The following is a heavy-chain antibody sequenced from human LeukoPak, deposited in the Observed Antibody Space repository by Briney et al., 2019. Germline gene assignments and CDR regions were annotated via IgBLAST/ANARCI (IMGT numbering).Heavy chain of an antibody. CDR3: ARGSWFGELLSQLEFDY. D-gene: IGHD3-10*01. CDR2: INPSGGST. J-gene: IGHJ4*02. CDR1: GYTFTSYY. V-gene: IGHV1-46*01. Sequence: ASVKVSCKASGYTFTSYYMHWVRQAPGQGLEWMGIINPSGGSTRYAQKFQGRVTMTRDTSTSTVYMELSSLRSEDTAVYYCARGSWFGELLSQLEFDYWGQGTLVTVSS.